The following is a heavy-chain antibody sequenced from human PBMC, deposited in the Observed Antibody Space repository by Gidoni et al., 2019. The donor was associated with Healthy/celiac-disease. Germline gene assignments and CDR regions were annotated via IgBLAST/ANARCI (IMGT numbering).Heavy chain of an antibody. CDR2: IRSKANSYAT. D-gene: IGHD5-18*01. V-gene: IGHV3-73*02. CDR3: TRLGSYGPDY. CDR1: GFTFSGSA. Sequence: EVQLVESGGGLVQPGGSLKLSCAASGFTFSGSAMHWVRQASGKGLEWVGRIRSKANSYATAYAASVKGRFTISRDDSKNTAYLQMNSLKTEDTAVYYCTRLGSYGPDYWGQGTLVTVSS. J-gene: IGHJ4*02.